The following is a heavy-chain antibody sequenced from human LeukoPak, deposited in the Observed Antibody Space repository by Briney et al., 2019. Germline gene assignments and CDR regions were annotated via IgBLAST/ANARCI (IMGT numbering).Heavy chain of an antibody. D-gene: IGHD3-22*01. Sequence: SQTLSLTCTVSGGSISSGSYYWSWIRQPAGKGLEWIGRIYISGSTNYNPSLKSRVTISVDTSKNQFSLKLSSVTAADTAVYYCASVYYYDSSGVTFDYWGQGTLVTVSS. V-gene: IGHV4-61*02. CDR2: IYISGST. J-gene: IGHJ4*02. CDR3: ASVYYYDSSGVTFDY. CDR1: GGSISSGSYY.